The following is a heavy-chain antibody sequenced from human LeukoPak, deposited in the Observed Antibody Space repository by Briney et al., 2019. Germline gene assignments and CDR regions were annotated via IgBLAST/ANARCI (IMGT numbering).Heavy chain of an antibody. CDR3: ARATYGDYYMDV. D-gene: IGHD4-17*01. CDR2: ISYDGSNK. J-gene: IGHJ6*03. Sequence: GGSLRLSCAASGFTFSSYAMHWVRQAPGQGLEWVAVISYDGSNKYYADSVKGRFTISRDNAKNSLYLQMNRLRAEDTAVYYCARATYGDYYMDVWGKGTTVTVSS. CDR1: GFTFSSYA. V-gene: IGHV3-30-3*01.